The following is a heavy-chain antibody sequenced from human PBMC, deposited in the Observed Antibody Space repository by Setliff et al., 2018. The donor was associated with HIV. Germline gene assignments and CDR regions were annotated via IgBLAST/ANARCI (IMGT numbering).Heavy chain of an antibody. J-gene: IGHJ3*02. Sequence: SETLSLTCTVFGGSISERGFYWDWIRQSPGTGLEWIGSLHSDGTTCDNASLRSRLTMSVDTSKNQFSLRLTSVTAADTAIYYCVRMFNKFDSGFYYRGLDIWGQGTVVTVSS. V-gene: IGHV4-39*01. CDR2: LHSDGTT. CDR1: GGSISERGFY. D-gene: IGHD3-22*01. CDR3: VRMFNKFDSGFYYRGLDI.